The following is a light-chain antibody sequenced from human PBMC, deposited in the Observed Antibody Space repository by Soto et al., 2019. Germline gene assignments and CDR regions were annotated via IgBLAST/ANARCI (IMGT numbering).Light chain of an antibody. J-gene: IGLJ1*01. CDR2: GNT. CDR1: SSNIGAGCE. Sequence: QSFLTQPPSVSGAPGQRVTISCTGCSSNIGAGCEVHWYQHLPGKAPKLLIYGNTNRPSGVPDRFSGSKSGTSASLAITGLQAEDEADYYRQSYDSSLSASYVFGGGTKVTVL. CDR3: QSYDSSLSASYV. V-gene: IGLV1-40*01.